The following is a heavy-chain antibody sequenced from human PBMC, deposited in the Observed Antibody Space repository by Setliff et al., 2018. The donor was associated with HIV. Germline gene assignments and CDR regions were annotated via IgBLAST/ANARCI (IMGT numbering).Heavy chain of an antibody. CDR2: ISSSSNYI. V-gene: IGHV3-21*01. CDR3: ARDYCSGGTCYSDLYYFDP. D-gene: IGHD2-15*01. Sequence: PGGSLRLSCAASRFTFSIYRMNWVRQAPGKGLEWVASISSSSNYIFYANSVKGRFTISRDNAKNSLFLQMNSLKAEDTAVYYCARDYCSGGTCYSDLYYFDPWGRGTLVTVSS. J-gene: IGHJ4*02. CDR1: RFTFSIYR.